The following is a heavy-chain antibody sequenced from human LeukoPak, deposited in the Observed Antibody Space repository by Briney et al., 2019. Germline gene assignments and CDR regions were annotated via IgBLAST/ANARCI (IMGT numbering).Heavy chain of an antibody. Sequence: GSSVKVSCKASGGTFSNYTITWVRQAPGQGLESMGRIIPGLGIINYAQKFQGRVTVTAATSTSTDYMELSSLRADDTAVYYCARALSDTSGYELAYWGQGTLVTVSS. J-gene: IGHJ4*02. CDR1: GGTFSNYT. V-gene: IGHV1-69*02. D-gene: IGHD3-22*01. CDR3: ARALSDTSGYELAY. CDR2: IIPGLGII.